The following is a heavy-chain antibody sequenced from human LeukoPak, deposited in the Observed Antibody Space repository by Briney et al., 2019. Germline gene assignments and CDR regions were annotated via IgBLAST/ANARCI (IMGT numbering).Heavy chain of an antibody. V-gene: IGHV3-48*03. J-gene: IGHJ4*02. CDR1: GFTFSSYD. CDR2: ISSSGSTI. CDR3: ARDISRGWSIKYYFDY. Sequence: AGGSLRLSCAASGFTFSSYDMNWVRQAPGKGLEWVSYISSSGSTIYYADSEKGRFTISRDNDKTSLFLKMNSLRAEDTAVYYFARDISRGWSIKYYFDYWGQGTLVTVSS. D-gene: IGHD6-19*01.